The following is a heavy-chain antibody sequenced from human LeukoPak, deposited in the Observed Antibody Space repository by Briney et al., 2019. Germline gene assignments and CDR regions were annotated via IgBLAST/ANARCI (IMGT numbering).Heavy chain of an antibody. V-gene: IGHV1-2*02. D-gene: IGHD1-1*01. J-gene: IGHJ4*02. CDR3: ARVRDNACDY. CDR2: LRGDTGDT. Sequence: GASVTVSCKTSGYMVSDYYMHWVRQAPGQGLEWMGWLRGDTGDTDSPQKFKGRVTMTRDTATNTACMQLSRLTYDDTAIYFCARVRDNACDYWGQGTLVTVSS. CDR1: GYMVSDYY.